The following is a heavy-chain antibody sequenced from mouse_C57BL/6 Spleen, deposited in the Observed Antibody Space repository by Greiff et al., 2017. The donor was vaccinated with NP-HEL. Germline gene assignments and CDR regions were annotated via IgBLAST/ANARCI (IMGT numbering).Heavy chain of an antibody. V-gene: IGHV1-54*01. CDR2: INPGSGGT. Sequence: VQLQQSGAELVRPGTSVKVSCKASGYAFTNYLIEWVKQRPGQGLEWIGVINPGSGGTNYNEKFKGKATLTADKSSSTAYLQLSGLTSEDSAVYFCARYPFDYWGQGTTLTVSS. CDR1: GYAFTNYL. J-gene: IGHJ2*01. CDR3: ARYPFDY.